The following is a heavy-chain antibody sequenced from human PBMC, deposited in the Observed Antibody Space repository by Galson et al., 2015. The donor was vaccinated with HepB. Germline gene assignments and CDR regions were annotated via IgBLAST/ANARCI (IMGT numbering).Heavy chain of an antibody. V-gene: IGHV1-69*10. CDR1: GGSFSSFA. J-gene: IGHJ6*02. CDR3: ARGMGDGNNLVRYYYYGLDV. CDR2: IMPVFAIV. Sequence: SVKVSCKASGGSFSSFAISWVRQAPGQGLEWMGGIMPVFAIVNYAQKFQDRVTITADTSMRTTTAYMELSSLTSDDTAVYYCARGMGDGNNLVRYYYYGLDVWGQGTTVTVSS. D-gene: IGHD5-24*01.